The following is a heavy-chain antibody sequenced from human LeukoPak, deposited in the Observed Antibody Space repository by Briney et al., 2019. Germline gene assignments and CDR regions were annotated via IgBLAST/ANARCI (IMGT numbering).Heavy chain of an antibody. V-gene: IGHV3-30*03. J-gene: IGHJ4*02. CDR2: ISYDGSNK. CDR3: ARPRGNVEMATIPFDY. D-gene: IGHD5-24*01. Sequence: GGSLRLSCAASGFTFSSYGIHWVRQAPGKGLEWVALISYDGSNKYYADSVKGRFTISRDNSKNTLSLQMNSLRPEDTAVYYCARPRGNVEMATIPFDYWGQGTLVTVSS. CDR1: GFTFSSYG.